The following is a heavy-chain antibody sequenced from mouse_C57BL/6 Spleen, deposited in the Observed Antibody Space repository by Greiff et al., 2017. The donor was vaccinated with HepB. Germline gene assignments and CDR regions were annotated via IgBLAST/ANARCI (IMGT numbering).Heavy chain of an antibody. Sequence: VQLQQSGPELVKPGASVKISCKASGYSFTGYYMNWVKQSPEKSLEWIGEINPSTGGTTYNQKFKAKATLTVDKSSSTAYMQLKSLTSEDSAVYYCARRDSNYVAWFAYWGQGTLVTVSA. CDR1: GYSFTGYY. V-gene: IGHV1-42*01. D-gene: IGHD2-5*01. CDR3: ARRDSNYVAWFAY. CDR2: INPSTGGT. J-gene: IGHJ3*01.